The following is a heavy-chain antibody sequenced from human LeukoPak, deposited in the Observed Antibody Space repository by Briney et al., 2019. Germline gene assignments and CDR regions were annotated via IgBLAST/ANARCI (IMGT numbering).Heavy chain of an antibody. V-gene: IGHV3-7*05. D-gene: IGHD3-16*01. CDR3: ASDRFYFGV. CDR1: GFTFSSYW. Sequence: GESLRLSCAASGFTFSSYWMHWVRQAPGKGLEWVANIKLDGTEKYYVDSVKGRFTISRDNAKNSLYLQMNSLRAEDTAVYYCASDRFYFGVWGQGTLVTISS. CDR2: IKLDGTEK. J-gene: IGHJ4*02.